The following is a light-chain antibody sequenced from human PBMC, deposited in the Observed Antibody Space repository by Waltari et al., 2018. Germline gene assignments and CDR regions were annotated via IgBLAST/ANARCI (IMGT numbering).Light chain of an antibody. V-gene: IGLV1-47*01. CDR2: RNY. CDR1: TSNIGSNY. J-gene: IGLJ1*01. Sequence: QSVMTQPPSASGTPGQTVTISCSGGTSNIGSNYVYWYQQLPGTAPKLIVYRNYQRPSGVPDRFSGSKSGASASLAISGRQSEDEGDYYCATWDDSLTNYVFGTGTKVTV. CDR3: ATWDDSLTNYV.